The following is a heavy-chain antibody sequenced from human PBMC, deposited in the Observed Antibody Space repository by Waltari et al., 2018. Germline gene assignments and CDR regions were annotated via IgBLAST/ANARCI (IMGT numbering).Heavy chain of an antibody. V-gene: IGHV3-48*01. CDR2: ISSSSSTI. D-gene: IGHD6-19*01. CDR1: GFTFSSYS. CDR3: ASHPYSSGRAREGY. J-gene: IGHJ4*02. Sequence: EVQLVESGGGLVQPGGSLRLSCAASGFTFSSYSMNWVRQAPGKGLEWVSYISSSSSTIYYADSVEGRFTISRDNAKNSLYLQMNSLRAEDTAVYYCASHPYSSGRAREGYWGQGTLVTVSS.